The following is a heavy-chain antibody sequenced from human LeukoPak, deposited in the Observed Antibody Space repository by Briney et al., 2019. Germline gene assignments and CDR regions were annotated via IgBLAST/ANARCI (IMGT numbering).Heavy chain of an antibody. D-gene: IGHD3-10*01. CDR3: ASRTRFGELLLPPYYYYYGMDV. CDR2: IIPIFGTA. CDR1: GGTFSSYA. J-gene: IGHJ6*04. V-gene: IGHV1-69*01. Sequence: RWASVKVSCKASGGTFSSYAISWVRQAPGQGLEWMGGIIPIFGTANYAQKFQGRVTITADESTSTAYMELSSPRSEDTAVYYCASRTRFGELLLPPYYYYYGMDVWGKGTTVTVSS.